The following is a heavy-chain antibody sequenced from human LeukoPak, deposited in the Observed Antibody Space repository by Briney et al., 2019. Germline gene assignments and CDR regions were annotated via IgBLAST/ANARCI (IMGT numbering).Heavy chain of an antibody. V-gene: IGHV4-59*01. CDR3: ARGLMRAGAVRGEFHY. J-gene: IGHJ4*02. CDR2: IYYSGST. D-gene: IGHD6-13*01. Sequence: KSSETLSLTCTVSGGSISSYYWSWIRQPPGKGLEWIGYIYYSGSTNYNHSLKSRVTISVDTSKNQFSLKLSSVTAADTAGYYCARGLMRAGAVRGEFHYWGQGTLVTVSS. CDR1: GGSISSYY.